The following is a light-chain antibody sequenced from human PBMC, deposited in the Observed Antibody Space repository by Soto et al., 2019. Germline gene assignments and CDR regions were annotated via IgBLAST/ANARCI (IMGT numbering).Light chain of an antibody. CDR2: GAS. CDR1: QSVSSSN. CDR3: QQYGSSPFT. Sequence: EIVWTQSPGTLSLSPGERATLSCRASQSVSSSNLAWYQQKPGQAPRLLIYGASSRATGIPDRFSGSGSGADFTLTINSLEPEDFAAYYCQQYGSSPFTFGPGTKVDIK. V-gene: IGKV3-20*01. J-gene: IGKJ3*01.